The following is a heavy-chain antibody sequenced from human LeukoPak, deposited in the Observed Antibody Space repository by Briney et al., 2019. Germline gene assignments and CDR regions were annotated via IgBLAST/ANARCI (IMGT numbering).Heavy chain of an antibody. CDR3: AHRPWNQGGLNWFDP. Sequence: SGPTLVNPTQTLTLTRTFSGFSLSTSGVGVGWIRQPPGKALEWLALIYWNDDKRYSPSLKSRLTITKDTSKNQVVLTMTNMDPVDTATYYCAHRPWNQGGLNWFDPWGQGTLVTVSS. V-gene: IGHV2-5*01. D-gene: IGHD1-1*01. CDR1: GFSLSTSGVG. J-gene: IGHJ5*02. CDR2: IYWNDDK.